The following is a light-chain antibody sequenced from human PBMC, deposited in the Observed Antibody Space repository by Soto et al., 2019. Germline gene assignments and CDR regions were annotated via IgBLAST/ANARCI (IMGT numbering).Light chain of an antibody. Sequence: QSVLTQPASVSGSPGQSITISCTGTSSDVGGYNYVSWYQQHPGKAPKLMIYAVTDRPSGVSSRFSGSKSGNTASLIISGLQAEDEADYYCSSYTSSSTLFGTGTKVTVL. CDR3: SSYTSSSTL. V-gene: IGLV2-14*01. J-gene: IGLJ1*01. CDR1: SSDVGGYNY. CDR2: AVT.